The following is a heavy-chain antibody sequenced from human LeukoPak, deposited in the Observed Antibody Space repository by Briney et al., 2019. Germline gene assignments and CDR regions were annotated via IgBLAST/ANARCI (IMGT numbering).Heavy chain of an antibody. CDR2: FDPEDGET. V-gene: IGHV1-24*01. J-gene: IGHJ5*02. CDR3: ATVEDGGNSGSWFDP. D-gene: IGHD4-23*01. CDR1: GYTFTGYY. Sequence: ASVKVSCKASGYTFTGYYMHWVRQAPGKGLEWMGGFDPEDGETIYAQKFQGRVTMTEDTSTDTAYMELSSLRSEDTAVYYCATVEDGGNSGSWFDPWGQGTLVTVSS.